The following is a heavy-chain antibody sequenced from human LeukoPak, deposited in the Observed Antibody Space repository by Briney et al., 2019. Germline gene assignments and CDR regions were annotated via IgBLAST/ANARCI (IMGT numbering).Heavy chain of an antibody. CDR2: ISAYNGNT. Sequence: ASVKVSCKASGYTFTSYVISWVRQAPGQGREWMGWISAYNGNTNYAQKLQGRVTMTTDTSTRTAYMELSRLRSDDTAVYYCARVGYCSGGSCHTFDYWGQGTLVTVSS. D-gene: IGHD2-15*01. CDR1: GYTFTSYV. V-gene: IGHV1-18*01. CDR3: ARVGYCSGGSCHTFDY. J-gene: IGHJ4*02.